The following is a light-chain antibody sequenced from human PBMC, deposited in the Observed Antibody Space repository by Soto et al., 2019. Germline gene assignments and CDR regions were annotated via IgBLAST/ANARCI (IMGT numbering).Light chain of an antibody. CDR2: AAS. V-gene: IGKV1-9*01. CDR1: QGIGTL. CDR3: QQLNSYPYT. J-gene: IGKJ2*01. Sequence: DIQLTQSPSFLSASVGDRVTITCRASQGIGTLLAWYQQKPGKPPNLLIYAASTLQSGVPSRFSGSGSGTEFTLTISTLQPDHLATYSCQQLNSYPYTFGQGTKLEIK.